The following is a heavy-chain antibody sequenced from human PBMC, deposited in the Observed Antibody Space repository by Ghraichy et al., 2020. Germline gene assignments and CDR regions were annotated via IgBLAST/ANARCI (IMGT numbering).Heavy chain of an antibody. Sequence: GSLRLSCAASGFTFSSYAMSWVRQAPGKGLEWVSAISGSGGSTYYADSVKGRFTISRDNSKNTLYLQMNSLRAEDTAVYYCAKDREYGGQRAPFDYWGQGTLVTVSS. V-gene: IGHV3-23*01. CDR3: AKDREYGGQRAPFDY. CDR2: ISGSGGST. D-gene: IGHD4-23*01. CDR1: GFTFSSYA. J-gene: IGHJ4*02.